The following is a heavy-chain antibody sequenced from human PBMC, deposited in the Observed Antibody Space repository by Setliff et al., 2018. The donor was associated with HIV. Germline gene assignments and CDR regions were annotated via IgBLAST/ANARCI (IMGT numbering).Heavy chain of an antibody. CDR3: ARDRRHYYDSSGYYYGMDV. CDR1: GGSISTYY. J-gene: IGHJ6*02. Sequence: PSETLSLTCTVSGGSISTYYWSWVRQPPGKGLEWIGYIYASGSTNYNPSLKSRVTISVDTSKNQFSLKLSSVTAADTAVYYCARDRRHYYDSSGYYYGMDVWGQGTTVTVSS. V-gene: IGHV4-59*12. D-gene: IGHD3-22*01. CDR2: IYASGST.